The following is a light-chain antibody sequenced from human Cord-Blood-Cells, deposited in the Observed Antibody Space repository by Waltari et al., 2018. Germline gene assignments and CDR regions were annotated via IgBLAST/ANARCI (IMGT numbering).Light chain of an antibody. CDR2: YKSDSDK. CDR3: MIWHSSAVV. V-gene: IGLV5-45*02. Sequence: QAVLTQPSSLSASPGASASLTCTLRSGINVGTYRIYWYQQKPGSPPQYRLRYKSDSDKQQGSGVPSRFSGSKDASANAGILLISGLQSEDEADYYCMIWHSSAVVFGGGTKLTAL. CDR1: SGINVGTYR. J-gene: IGLJ2*01.